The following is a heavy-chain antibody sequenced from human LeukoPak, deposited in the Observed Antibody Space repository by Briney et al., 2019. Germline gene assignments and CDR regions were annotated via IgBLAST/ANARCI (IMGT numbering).Heavy chain of an antibody. Sequence: SETLSLTCTVSGGSISSYYWSRIRQPAGKGLEWIGRIYTSGSTNYNPSLKSRVTMSVDTSKNQFSLKLSSVTAADTAVYYCARGAYYDFWSGYYQNWFDPWGQGTLVTVSS. D-gene: IGHD3-3*01. CDR1: GGSISSYY. CDR3: ARGAYYDFWSGYYQNWFDP. CDR2: IYTSGST. J-gene: IGHJ5*02. V-gene: IGHV4-4*07.